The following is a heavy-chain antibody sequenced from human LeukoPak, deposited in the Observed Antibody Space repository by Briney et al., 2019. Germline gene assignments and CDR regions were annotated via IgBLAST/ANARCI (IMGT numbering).Heavy chain of an antibody. Sequence: SETLSLTCTVSGGSISSYYWSWIRQPPGKGLEWIGDISYTGSTIYSPSLKSRVTISVDTSRNQFSLQLTSVTAADTAVYYCARDDYRGVTNFDPWGQGTLVTVSS. CDR3: ARDDYRGVTNFDP. CDR2: ISYTGST. D-gene: IGHD3-10*01. J-gene: IGHJ5*02. V-gene: IGHV4-59*01. CDR1: GGSISSYY.